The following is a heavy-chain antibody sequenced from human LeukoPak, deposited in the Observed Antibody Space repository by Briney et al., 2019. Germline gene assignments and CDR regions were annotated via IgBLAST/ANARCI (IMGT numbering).Heavy chain of an antibody. D-gene: IGHD3-16*01. J-gene: IGHJ4*02. CDR2: IYHSGST. Sequence: SETLSLTCAVSGGSLSSGGYSWSWIRQPPGKGLEWIGYIYHSGSTYYNPSLKSRVTISVDRSKNQFSLKLSSVTAADTAVYYCARAGGFFSPFGYWGQGTLVTVSS. CDR1: GGSLSSGGYS. V-gene: IGHV4-30-2*01. CDR3: ARAGGFFSPFGY.